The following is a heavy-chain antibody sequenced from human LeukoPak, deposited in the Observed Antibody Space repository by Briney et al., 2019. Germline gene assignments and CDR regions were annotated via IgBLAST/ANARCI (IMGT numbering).Heavy chain of an antibody. CDR2: ISNDADGSGT. D-gene: IGHD3-10*01. CDR1: GLTFSTYF. J-gene: IGHJ5*02. Sequence: GGSLRLSCAASGLTFSTYFMTWVLQAPGKGLVWVSRISNDADGSGTTYADSVKGRFTISRDNAKNMLYLQMNSLRAEDTAVYYCAKALSLWFGELVFDPWGQGTLVTVSS. V-gene: IGHV3-74*01. CDR3: AKALSLWFGELVFDP.